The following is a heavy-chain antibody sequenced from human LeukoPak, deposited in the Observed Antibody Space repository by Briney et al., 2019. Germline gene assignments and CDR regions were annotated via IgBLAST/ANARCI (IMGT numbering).Heavy chain of an antibody. CDR2: ISGSGGST. J-gene: IGHJ4*02. Sequence: PGGSLRLSCAASGFTFSSYAMTWVRQAPGKGLEWVSVISGSGGSTYYADSVKGRFTISRDNSKNTLFLQMNSLRAEDTAVYYCAKSYSSGWIYYFDSWGQGTLVTVSS. CDR3: AKSYSSGWIYYFDS. D-gene: IGHD6-19*01. CDR1: GFTFSSYA. V-gene: IGHV3-23*01.